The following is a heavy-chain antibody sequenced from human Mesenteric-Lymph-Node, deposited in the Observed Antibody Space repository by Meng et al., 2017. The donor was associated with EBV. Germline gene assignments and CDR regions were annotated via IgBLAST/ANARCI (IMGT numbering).Heavy chain of an antibody. CDR3: ARALYSNSYYGSLSY. Sequence: QVQSQCSAAGRLQPPETLALTCAVYGEACSDYYWTWIRQTPGKGLEWIGEVHRSGSTNYNPSLKSRVIISIDTSKNQFSLKLTSVTAADTAVYSCARALYSNSYYGSLSYWGLGTLVTVSS. V-gene: IGHV4-34*02. CDR1: GEACSDYY. D-gene: IGHD3-10*01. CDR2: VHRSGST. J-gene: IGHJ4*02.